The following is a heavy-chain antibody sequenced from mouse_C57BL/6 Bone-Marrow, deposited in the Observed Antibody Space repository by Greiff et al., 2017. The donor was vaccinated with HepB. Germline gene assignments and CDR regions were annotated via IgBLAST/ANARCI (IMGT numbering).Heavy chain of an antibody. CDR3: ARYDSYYGSSYEDAMDY. Sequence: DVKLVESGGGLVQPGGSLSLSCAASGFTFTDYYMSWVRQPPGKALEWLGFIRNKANGYTTEYSASVKGRFTISRDNSQSILYLQMNALRAEDSATYYCARYDSYYGSSYEDAMDYWGQGTSVTVSS. CDR1: GFTFTDYY. J-gene: IGHJ4*01. V-gene: IGHV7-3*01. CDR2: IRNKANGYTT. D-gene: IGHD1-1*01.